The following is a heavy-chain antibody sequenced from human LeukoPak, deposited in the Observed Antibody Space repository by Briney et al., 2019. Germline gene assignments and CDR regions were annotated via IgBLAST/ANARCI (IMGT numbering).Heavy chain of an antibody. J-gene: IGHJ6*03. CDR1: GFTFSSYW. CDR2: IKQDGSEK. Sequence: GGSLRLSCAASGFTFSSYWMSWVRQAPGKGLEWVANIKQDGSEKYYVDSVKGRFTTSRDNAKNSLYLQMNSLRAEDTAVYYCARVPGAVSGSYFRHYYYYMDVWGKGTTVTISS. V-gene: IGHV3-7*01. CDR3: ARVPGAVSGSYFRHYYYYMDV. D-gene: IGHD1-26*01.